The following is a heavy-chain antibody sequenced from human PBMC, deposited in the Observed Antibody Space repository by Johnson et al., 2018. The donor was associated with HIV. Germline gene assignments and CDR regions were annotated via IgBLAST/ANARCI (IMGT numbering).Heavy chain of an antibody. CDR1: AFTFSSYA. Sequence: QVQLVESGGGVVQPGRSLRLSCAASAFTFSSYAMHWVRQAPGKGLEWVAVISYDASNKYYADSVKGRFTISRDNSKNTLYLQMNSLRTEETAVYYCAKDRRQSSWELLDDAFDIWGQGTMVTVSS. CDR3: AKDRRQSSWELLDDAFDI. V-gene: IGHV3-30*04. J-gene: IGHJ3*02. CDR2: ISYDASNK. D-gene: IGHD1-26*01.